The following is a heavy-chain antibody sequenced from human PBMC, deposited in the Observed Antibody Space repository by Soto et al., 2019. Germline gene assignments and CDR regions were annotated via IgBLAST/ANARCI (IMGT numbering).Heavy chain of an antibody. CDR1: GFTFSSYG. D-gene: IGHD2-15*01. J-gene: IGHJ6*03. CDR2: IWYDGSNK. Sequence: QVQLVESGGGVVQPGRSLRLSCAASGFTFSSYGMHWVRQAPGKGLEWVAVIWYDGSNKYYADSVKGRFTISRDNSKNTLYLQMNSLRAEDTAVYYCARDGTYCSGGSCYSYYYYMDVWGKGTTVTGSS. CDR3: ARDGTYCSGGSCYSYYYYMDV. V-gene: IGHV3-33*01.